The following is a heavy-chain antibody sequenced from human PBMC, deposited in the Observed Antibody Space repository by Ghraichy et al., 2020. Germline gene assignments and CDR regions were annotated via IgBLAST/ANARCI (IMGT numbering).Heavy chain of an antibody. V-gene: IGHV3-74*01. D-gene: IGHD4-17*01. J-gene: IGHJ4*02. Sequence: GESLNISCAASGFTFSSHWMYWVRQTPGKGLVWVSRIKSDGSTTDYADSVKGRFTISRDNAKNTLYLQMNSLRVEDTAVYYCARGYGDYESPLPFDYWGQGTLVTVSS. CDR2: IKSDGSTT. CDR3: ARGYGDYESPLPFDY. CDR1: GFTFSSHW.